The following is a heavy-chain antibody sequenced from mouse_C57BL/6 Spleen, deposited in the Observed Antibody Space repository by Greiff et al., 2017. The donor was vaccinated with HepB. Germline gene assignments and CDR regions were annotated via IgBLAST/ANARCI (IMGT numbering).Heavy chain of an antibody. CDR3: ARNVDYELYYAMDY. J-gene: IGHJ4*01. V-gene: IGHV5-17*01. D-gene: IGHD2-4*01. CDR2: ISSGSSTI. CDR1: GFTFSDYG. Sequence: EVKLVESGGGLVKPGGSLKLSCAASGFTFSDYGMHWVRQAPEKGLEWVAYISSGSSTIYYADTVKGRFTISRDNAKNTLFLQMTSLRSEDTAMYYCARNVDYELYYAMDYWGQGTSVTVSS.